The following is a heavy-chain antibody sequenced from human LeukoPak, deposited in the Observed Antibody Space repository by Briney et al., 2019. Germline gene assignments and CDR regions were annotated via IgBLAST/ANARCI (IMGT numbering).Heavy chain of an antibody. CDR1: GFTFPNAR. J-gene: IGHJ3*01. CDR2: IKSKTDGGTT. Sequence: WGSLRSPVTPFGFTFPNARPIRAPQAPGKGLEWVGRIKSKTDGGTTDYAAPVKGRFTISRDASKNTLYLQMNRLKPEDTAVSYCSTVPHA. V-gene: IGHV3-15*01. D-gene: IGHD2-2*01. CDR3: STVPHA.